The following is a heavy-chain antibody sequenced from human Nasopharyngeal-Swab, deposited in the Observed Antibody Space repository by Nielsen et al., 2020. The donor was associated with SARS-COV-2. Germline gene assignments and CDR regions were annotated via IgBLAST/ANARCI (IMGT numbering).Heavy chain of an antibody. V-gene: IGHV4-34*09. Sequence: SQTLSLTCGVHGGSFSGYYWNWIRQTPEKGLQWIGEINDRGNMDHNPSLKSRVTMSVDTSKNQFSLRLSSVTAADTAVYYCARAPSSFQFFFRARGEAFDVWGQGTTVIVSS. CDR1: GGSFSGYY. CDR2: INDRGNM. CDR3: ARAPSSFQFFFRARGEAFDV. J-gene: IGHJ3*01. D-gene: IGHD3-16*02.